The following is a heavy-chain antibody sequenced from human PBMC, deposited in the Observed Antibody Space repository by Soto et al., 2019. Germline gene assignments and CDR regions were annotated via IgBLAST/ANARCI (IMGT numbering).Heavy chain of an antibody. CDR2: INHSGST. CDR3: ARGRIAARVFDY. J-gene: IGHJ4*02. V-gene: IGHV4-34*01. CDR1: GGSFSGYY. Sequence: SETLSLTCAVYGGSFSGYYWSWIRQPPGKGLEWIGEINHSGSTNYNPSLKSRVTISVDTSKNQFSLKLSSVTAADTAVYYCARGRIAARVFDYWGQGTLVTVSS. D-gene: IGHD6-6*01.